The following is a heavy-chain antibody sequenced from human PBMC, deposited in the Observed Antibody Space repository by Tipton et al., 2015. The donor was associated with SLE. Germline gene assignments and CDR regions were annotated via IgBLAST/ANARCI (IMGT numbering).Heavy chain of an antibody. CDR2: INHSGST. J-gene: IGHJ5*02. V-gene: IGHV4-34*01. Sequence: TLSLTCAVYGGSFSGYYWSWIRQPPGKGLEWIGEINHSGSTNYNPSLKSRVTISVDTSKNQFSLKLSSVTAADTAVYYCARDRSNWFDPWGQGTLVTVSS. CDR1: GGSFSGYY. CDR3: ARDRSNWFDP.